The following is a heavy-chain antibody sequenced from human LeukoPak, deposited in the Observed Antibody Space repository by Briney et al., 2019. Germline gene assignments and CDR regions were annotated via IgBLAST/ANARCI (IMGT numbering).Heavy chain of an antibody. J-gene: IGHJ4*02. D-gene: IGHD1/OR15-1a*01. CDR2: IKQDGSEK. Sequence: TGGSLILSCAASGLSFSSFWMSWVRQAPGKGLEWVANIKQDGSEKYYVDSVKGRFTISRDNAKDSLYLQMNSLRAEDTAVYYCVRDRTLSDYWGQGTLVTVSS. V-gene: IGHV3-7*01. CDR1: GLSFSSFW. CDR3: VRDRTLSDY.